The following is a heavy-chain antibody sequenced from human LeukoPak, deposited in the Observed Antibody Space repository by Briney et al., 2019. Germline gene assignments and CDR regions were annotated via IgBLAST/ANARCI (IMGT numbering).Heavy chain of an antibody. CDR3: ARAYDYSNYFDY. CDR1: GGSISSSSYY. J-gene: IGHJ4*02. V-gene: IGHV4-39*07. D-gene: IGHD4-11*01. Sequence: SETLSLTCTVSGGSISSSSYYWGWIRQPPGKGLEWIGSVYYRGSTYYNPSLKSRVTISVDTSKNQFSLKLSSVTAADTAVYYCARAYDYSNYFDYWGQGTLVTVSS. CDR2: VYYRGST.